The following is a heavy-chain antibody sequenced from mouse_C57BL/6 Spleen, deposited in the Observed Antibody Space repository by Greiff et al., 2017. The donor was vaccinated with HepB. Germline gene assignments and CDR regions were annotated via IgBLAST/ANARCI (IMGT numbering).Heavy chain of an antibody. Sequence: VQLQQSGPELVKPGASVKMSCKASGYAFSSSWMNWVKQRPGKGLEWIGRIYPGDGDTNYNGKFKGKATLTADKSSSTAYMQLSSLTSEDSAVYFCARELVTTVPPFDYWGQGTTLTVSS. V-gene: IGHV1-82*01. CDR1: GYAFSSSW. J-gene: IGHJ2*01. D-gene: IGHD1-1*01. CDR2: IYPGDGDT. CDR3: ARELVTTVPPFDY.